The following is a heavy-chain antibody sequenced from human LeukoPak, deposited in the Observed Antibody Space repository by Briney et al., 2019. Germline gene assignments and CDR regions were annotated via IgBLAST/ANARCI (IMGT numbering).Heavy chain of an antibody. CDR3: ARDSRIAAAGDPFDI. D-gene: IGHD6-13*01. V-gene: IGHV1-2*02. J-gene: IGHJ3*02. Sequence: EASVKVSCKASGYTFTGYYMHWVRQAPGQGLEWMGWINPNSGGTNYAQKLQGRVTMTTDTSTSTAYMELRSLRSDDTAVYYCARDSRIAAAGDPFDIWGQGTMVTVSS. CDR1: GYTFTGYY. CDR2: INPNSGGT.